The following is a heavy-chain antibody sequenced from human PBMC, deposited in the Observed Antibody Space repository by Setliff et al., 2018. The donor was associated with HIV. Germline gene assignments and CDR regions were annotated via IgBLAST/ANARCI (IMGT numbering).Heavy chain of an antibody. D-gene: IGHD3-22*01. CDR2: ISAYNGNT. V-gene: IGHV1-18*01. CDR1: GYTFTSYG. Sequence: ASVKVSCKASGYTFTSYGISWVRQAPGQGLEWVGWISAYNGNTNYAQKLQGRVTMTTDTSTSTAYMELRSLRSEDTAVYYCASDAYYYDSSGPNLSDYWGQGTLVTVSS. J-gene: IGHJ4*02. CDR3: ASDAYYYDSSGPNLSDY.